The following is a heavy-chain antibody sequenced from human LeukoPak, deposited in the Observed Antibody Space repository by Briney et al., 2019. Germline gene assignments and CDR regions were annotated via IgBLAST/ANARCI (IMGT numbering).Heavy chain of an antibody. CDR3: ASPPIPPYSQGY. CDR2: IYYSGST. Sequence: PSETLSLTCTVSGGSISSSSYYWGWIRQPPGKGLEWIGSIYYSGSTYYNPSLKSRVTISVDTSKNQFSLKLSSVTAADTAVYYCASPPIPPYSQGYWGQGTLVTVSS. J-gene: IGHJ4*02. D-gene: IGHD3-16*01. CDR1: GGSISSSSYY. V-gene: IGHV4-39*07.